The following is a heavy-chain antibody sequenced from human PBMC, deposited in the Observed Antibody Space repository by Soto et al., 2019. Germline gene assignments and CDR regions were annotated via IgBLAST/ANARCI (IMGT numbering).Heavy chain of an antibody. V-gene: IGHV4-39*01. CDR1: GGSISSSSYY. CDR3: AILRKYSSPPSQSDY. CDR2: IYYSGST. J-gene: IGHJ4*01. D-gene: IGHD6-6*01. Sequence: PPEKLSLTCTVSGGSISSSSYYWGWIRQPPGKGLEWIGSIYYSGSTYYNPSLKSRVTISVDTSKNQFSLKLSSVTAADTAVYYCAILRKYSSPPSQSDYPGHGSLVTGSA.